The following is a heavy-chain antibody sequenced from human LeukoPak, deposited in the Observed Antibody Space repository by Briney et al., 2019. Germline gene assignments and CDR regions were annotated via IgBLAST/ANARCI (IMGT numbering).Heavy chain of an antibody. V-gene: IGHV4-4*02. D-gene: IGHD5-18*01. CDR2: IYHSGST. Sequence: SETLSLTCTVSGASINSGDYYWSWVRQPPGKGLEWIGEIYHSGSTNYNPSLKSRVTISVDKSLKLSSVTAADTAVYYCARRMSIGTAIEYWGQGTLVTVSS. CDR3: ARRMSIGTAIEY. CDR1: GASINSGDYY. J-gene: IGHJ4*02.